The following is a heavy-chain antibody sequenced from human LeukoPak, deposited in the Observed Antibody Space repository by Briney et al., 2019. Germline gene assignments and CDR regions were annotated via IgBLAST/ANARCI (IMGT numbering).Heavy chain of an antibody. CDR3: ARDAQRGFDYSNSPQY. CDR2: IWSDGTNK. CDR1: GFTFSHYG. Sequence: GGSLRLSCAASGFTFSHYGLHWVRQAPGKGLEWVAVIWSDGTNKYYTDSVKGRFTISRDDSMKTLYLQMDSLRAEDTAIYFCARDAQRGFDYSNSPQYWGQGSLVTVSA. J-gene: IGHJ4*02. D-gene: IGHD4-11*01. V-gene: IGHV3-33*01.